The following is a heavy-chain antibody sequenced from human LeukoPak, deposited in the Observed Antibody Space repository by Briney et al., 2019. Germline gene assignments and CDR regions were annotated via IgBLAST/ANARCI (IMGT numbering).Heavy chain of an antibody. D-gene: IGHD1-1*01. V-gene: IGHV3-23*01. CDR2: IGSSGDYT. CDR3: AKDSEGTTPKWPNWFDP. CDR1: GFTLTTSG. J-gene: IGHJ5*02. Sequence: QAGGSLRLSCVASGFTLTTSGMHWVRQAPGRGLEWVSAIGSSGDYTYYADSVKGRFTISRDNSKNTLYLQMNSLRAEDSALYYCAKDSEGTTPKWPNWFDPWGQGTLVTVSS.